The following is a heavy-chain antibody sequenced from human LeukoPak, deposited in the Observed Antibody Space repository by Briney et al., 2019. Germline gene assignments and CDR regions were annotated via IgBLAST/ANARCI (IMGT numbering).Heavy chain of an antibody. CDR3: ASFPLGGQLAYDAFDI. CDR2: IYYSGST. V-gene: IGHV4-59*08. J-gene: IGHJ3*02. Sequence: SETLSLTCTVSGGSISSYYWSWIRQPPGKGLEWIGYIYYSGSTNYNPSLKSRVTISVDTSKNQFSLKLSSVTAADTAVYYCASFPLGGQLAYDAFDIWGQGTMVTVSS. D-gene: IGHD6-6*01. CDR1: GGSISSYY.